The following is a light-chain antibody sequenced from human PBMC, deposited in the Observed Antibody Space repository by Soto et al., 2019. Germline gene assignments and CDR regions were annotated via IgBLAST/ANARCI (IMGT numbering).Light chain of an antibody. J-gene: IGLJ2*01. V-gene: IGLV1-40*01. Sequence: QSVLTQPPSVSGARGQRVTISCTGSNSNIGAGYDVNWYQQSPSRPPKVLIYDHTNRPSGVPDRCSGSLSGTSASLAMTGLQDEDDADYSGQSDDSRDVIFGGGTKLTVL. CDR3: QSDDSRDVI. CDR1: NSNIGAGYD. CDR2: DHT.